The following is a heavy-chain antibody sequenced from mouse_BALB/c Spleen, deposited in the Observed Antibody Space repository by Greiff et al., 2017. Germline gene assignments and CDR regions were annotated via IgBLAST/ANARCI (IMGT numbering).Heavy chain of an antibody. Sequence: QVQLQQSGPGLVAPSQSLSITCTVSGFSLNSYGVHWVRQPPGKGLEWLGVIWAGGSTNYNSALMSRLSISKDNSKSQVFLKMNSLQTDDTAMYYCAIPYVSSPPYAMDYWGQGTSVTVSS. J-gene: IGHJ4*01. V-gene: IGHV2-9*02. D-gene: IGHD1-1*01. CDR1: GFSLNSYG. CDR3: AIPYVSSPPYAMDY. CDR2: IWAGGST.